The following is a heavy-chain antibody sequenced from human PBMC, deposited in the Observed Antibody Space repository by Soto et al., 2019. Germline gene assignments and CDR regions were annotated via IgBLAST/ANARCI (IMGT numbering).Heavy chain of an antibody. Sequence: GXLRRSSSPSGFTFSSYDIHWVRQATGKGLEWVSAIGTAGDTYYPGSVKGRFTISRENAKNSLYLQMNSLRAGDTAVYYCARVGAYYGMDVWGQGTTVTVSS. CDR2: IGTAGDT. CDR1: GFTFSSYD. J-gene: IGHJ6*02. CDR3: ARVGAYYGMDV. V-gene: IGHV3-13*01.